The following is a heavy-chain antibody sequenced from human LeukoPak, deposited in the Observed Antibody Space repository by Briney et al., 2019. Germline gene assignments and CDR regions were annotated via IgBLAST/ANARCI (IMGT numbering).Heavy chain of an antibody. CDR1: GYTFTGCY. J-gene: IGHJ4*02. Sequence: GASVKVSCKASGYTFTGCYMHWVRQARGQGLEGMGWINPNSGGTNYAQKFQCRVTMTRDTSISTAYMELSRLRSDDTAVYYCARGRPMRGSFDYWGQGTLVTVSS. V-gene: IGHV1-2*02. CDR3: ARGRPMRGSFDY. D-gene: IGHD3-10*01. CDR2: INPNSGGT.